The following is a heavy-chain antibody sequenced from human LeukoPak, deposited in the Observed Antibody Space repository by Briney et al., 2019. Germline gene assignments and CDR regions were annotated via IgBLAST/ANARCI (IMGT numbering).Heavy chain of an antibody. J-gene: IGHJ4*02. CDR3: ARTLNPSEMATSPQHY. V-gene: IGHV1-2*02. D-gene: IGHD5-24*01. CDR2: INPNSGGT. CDR1: GHTFTGYY. Sequence: ASVKVSCKASGHTFTGYYMHWVRQAPGQGLEWMGWINPNSGGTNYAQKFQGRVTMTRDTSISTAYMELSRLRSDDTAVYYCARTLNPSEMATSPQHYWGQGTLVTVSS.